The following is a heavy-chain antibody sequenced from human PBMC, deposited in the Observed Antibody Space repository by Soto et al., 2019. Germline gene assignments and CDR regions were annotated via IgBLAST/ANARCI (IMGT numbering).Heavy chain of an antibody. CDR3: ARAPYFYDILTGYYIFWFDP. CDR2: INHSGST. V-gene: IGHV4-34*01. Sequence: PSETLSLTCAVYGGAFIGYYCSFIRQPPVKWLEWIVEINHSGSTNYNPSLKSRVTISVDTSKNQFSLKLSSVTAADTAVYYCARAPYFYDILTGYYIFWFDPWGQGTLVTVSS. J-gene: IGHJ5*02. D-gene: IGHD3-9*01. CDR1: GGAFIGYY.